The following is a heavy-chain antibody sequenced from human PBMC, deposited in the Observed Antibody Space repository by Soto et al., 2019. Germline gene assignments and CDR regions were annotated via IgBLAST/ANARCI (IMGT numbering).Heavy chain of an antibody. J-gene: IGHJ3*02. D-gene: IGHD3-10*01. CDR3: ARDTLWFGELFDAFDI. CDR1: GYTFTSYG. V-gene: IGHV1-18*01. Sequence: QVQLVQSGAEVKKPGASVKVSCKASGYTFTSYGISWVRQAPGQGLEWMGWISAYNGNTNYAQKLQGRVTMTTDTATSTAYMEMRSLRSDDTAVYYCARDTLWFGELFDAFDIWGQGTMVTVSS. CDR2: ISAYNGNT.